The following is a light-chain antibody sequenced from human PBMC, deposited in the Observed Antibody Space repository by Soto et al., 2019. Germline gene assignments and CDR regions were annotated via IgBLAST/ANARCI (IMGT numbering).Light chain of an antibody. CDR1: QDIRKY. CDR2: GAS. CDR3: KHYDHLQPFT. J-gene: IGKJ3*01. Sequence: DIQMTQSPSSLSASVGDRVTITCQASQDIRKYLSWYQQKPGRAPTLLIYGASNLETGVPSRFSGSGYGSDFTFTISSLQPEDVATYYCKHYDHLQPFTFGPGTKVAVK. V-gene: IGKV1-33*01.